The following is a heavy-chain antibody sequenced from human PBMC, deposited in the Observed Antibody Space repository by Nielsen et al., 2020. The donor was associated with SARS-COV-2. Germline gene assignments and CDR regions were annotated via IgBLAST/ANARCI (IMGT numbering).Heavy chain of an antibody. V-gene: IGHV3-30*03. J-gene: IGHJ4*02. CDR1: GFTFSSYG. CDR3: ATWGAVAGTGFDY. CDR2: ISYDGSNK. Sequence: GGSLRLSCAASGFTFSSYGMHWVRQAPGKGLEWVAVISYDGSNKYYADSVKGRFTISRDNSKNTLYLQMNSLGAEDTAVYYCATWGAVAGTGFDYWGQGTLVTVSS. D-gene: IGHD6-19*01.